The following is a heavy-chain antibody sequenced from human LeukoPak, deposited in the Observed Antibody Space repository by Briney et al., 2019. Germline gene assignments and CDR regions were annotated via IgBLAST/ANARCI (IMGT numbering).Heavy chain of an antibody. V-gene: IGHV3-74*01. Sequence: PGGSLRLSCAASGFSFSVYWMHWVRQAPGKGPVWVSRIKTDGSITDYADFVKGRFTISRDNAKNTLYLQMNSLRAEDTAVYYCASRRTAYCDGDCPEGYWGQGTLVTVSS. J-gene: IGHJ4*02. D-gene: IGHD2-21*02. CDR3: ASRRTAYCDGDCPEGY. CDR2: IKTDGSIT. CDR1: GFSFSVYW.